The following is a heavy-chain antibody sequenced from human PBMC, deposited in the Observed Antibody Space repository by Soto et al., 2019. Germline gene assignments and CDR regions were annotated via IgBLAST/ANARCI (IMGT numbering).Heavy chain of an antibody. CDR2: IIPILGIA. D-gene: IGHD6-6*01. Sequence: QVQLVQSGAEVKKPGSSVKVSCKASGGTFSSYTISWVRQAPGQGLEWMGRIIPILGIANYAQKFQGRVTITAGKSTSTAYMELSSLRSEDTAVYYCTTSIAARPGYYYYYMDVWGKGTTVTVS. J-gene: IGHJ6*03. CDR1: GGTFSSYT. V-gene: IGHV1-69*02. CDR3: TTSIAARPGYYYYYMDV.